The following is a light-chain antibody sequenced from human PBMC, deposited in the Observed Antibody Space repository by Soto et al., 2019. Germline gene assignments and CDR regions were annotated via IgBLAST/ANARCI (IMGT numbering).Light chain of an antibody. J-gene: IGKJ1*01. Sequence: DIQMTQSPSSLSASVEDRVIITCRASQSISNHLNLYQRKPGKAPKLLIFAASSLQSGVPSRFSGSRSGPDFTLTISSLQPEDFATYYCQQSYSSPPTFGQGTKVDIK. CDR3: QQSYSSPPT. V-gene: IGKV1-39*01. CDR1: QSISNH. CDR2: AAS.